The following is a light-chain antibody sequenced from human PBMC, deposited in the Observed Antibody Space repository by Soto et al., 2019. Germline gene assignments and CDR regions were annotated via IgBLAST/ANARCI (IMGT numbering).Light chain of an antibody. CDR2: AAS. V-gene: IGKV1-39*01. CDR3: QQSYSTPPT. CDR1: QSINSY. J-gene: IGKJ1*01. Sequence: DLQMTQSPSSLSASVGDRVTITCRASQSINSYLNWYQQKPGKAPKLLIYAASSLQSGVPSRFSGSGSGTDFTLIISSLQPEDFATYYCQQSYSTPPTFGQGTKVEIK.